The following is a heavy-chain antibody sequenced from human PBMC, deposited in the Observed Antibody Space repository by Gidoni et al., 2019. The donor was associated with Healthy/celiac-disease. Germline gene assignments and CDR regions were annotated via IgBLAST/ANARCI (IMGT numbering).Heavy chain of an antibody. CDR2: INPNSGGT. J-gene: IGHJ6*02. D-gene: IGHD5-18*01. Sequence: QVQLVQSGAEVKKPGASVKVSCKASGYTFTGYYMHWVRQAPGQGLEWMGWINPNSGGTNYAQKFQGWVTMTRDTSSSTAYMELSRLRSDDTAVYYCARGEVAAMVSPLYYYGMDVWGQGTTVTVSS. V-gene: IGHV1-2*04. CDR1: GYTFTGYY. CDR3: ARGEVAAMVSPLYYYGMDV.